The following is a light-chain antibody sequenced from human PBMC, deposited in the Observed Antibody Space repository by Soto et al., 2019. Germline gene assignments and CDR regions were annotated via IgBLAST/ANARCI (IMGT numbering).Light chain of an antibody. V-gene: IGKV1-17*03. J-gene: IGKJ1*01. CDR3: QHYNSYSEA. CDR1: QDITSY. CDR2: GAT. Sequence: DIQMTQSPSAVSASVGDRVTITCRTSQDITSYLVWFQQKPGKVPERLIYGATNLQSGVPSRFSGSGSGTEFTLTISSLQPDDFATYYCQHYNSYSEAFGQGTKVDIK.